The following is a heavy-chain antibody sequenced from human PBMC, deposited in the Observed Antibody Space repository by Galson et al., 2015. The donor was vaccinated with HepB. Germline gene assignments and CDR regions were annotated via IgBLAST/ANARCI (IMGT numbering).Heavy chain of an antibody. V-gene: IGHV3-74*01. J-gene: IGHJ5*02. Sequence: SLRLSCAASGFTFSSYWMHWVRQAPGKGLVWVSRINSDGSSTSYADSVKGRFTISRDNAKNTLYLQMNSLRAEDTAVYYCARDLTAYYDFWSGENWFDPWGQGTPVTVSS. CDR2: INSDGSST. CDR3: ARDLTAYYDFWSGENWFDP. D-gene: IGHD3-3*01. CDR1: GFTFSSYW.